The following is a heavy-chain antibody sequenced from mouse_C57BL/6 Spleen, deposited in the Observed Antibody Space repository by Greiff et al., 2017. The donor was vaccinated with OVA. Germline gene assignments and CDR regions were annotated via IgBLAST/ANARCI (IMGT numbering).Heavy chain of an antibody. D-gene: IGHD3-2*02. CDR1: GYTFTSYW. J-gene: IGHJ3*01. CDR2: IDPSDSYT. V-gene: IGHV1-69*01. Sequence: QVQLQQSGAELVMPGASVKLSCKASGYTFTSYWMHWVKQRPGQGLEWIGEIDPSDSYTNYNQKFKGKSTLTVDKSSSTAYMQLSSLTSEDSAVYYCARSEDSSGPPFAYWGQGTLVTVSA. CDR3: ARSEDSSGPPFAY.